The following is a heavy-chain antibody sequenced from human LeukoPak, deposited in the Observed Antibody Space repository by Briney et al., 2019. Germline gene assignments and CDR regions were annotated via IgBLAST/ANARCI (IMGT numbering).Heavy chain of an antibody. CDR2: IYYSGST. D-gene: IGHD6-13*01. Sequence: SETLSLTCTVAGGSISRYYWSWIRQPPGKGKEWIGYIYYSGSTNYNPSLKSRVTISVDTSKNQFSLKLSSVTAADTAVYYCARSMLGSSSWYLVDYWGQGTLVTVSS. V-gene: IGHV4-59*08. CDR3: ARSMLGSSSWYLVDY. J-gene: IGHJ4*02. CDR1: GGSISRYY.